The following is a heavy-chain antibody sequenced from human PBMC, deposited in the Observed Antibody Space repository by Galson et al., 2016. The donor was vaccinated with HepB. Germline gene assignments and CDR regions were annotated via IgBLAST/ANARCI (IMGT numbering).Heavy chain of an antibody. D-gene: IGHD3-10*01. CDR2: IFGGGST. V-gene: IGHV3-53*01. J-gene: IGHJ4*02. CDR3: TRDLHGDGPNPAVHRGDY. Sequence: SLRLSCAVSGFTLNTNNMTWVRQAPGKGLEWVSVIFGGGSTYYADSVAGRFIISKDDSQNIVYLQMKRLTADDTAVYYFTRDLHGDGPNPAVHRGDYWGQGTLVTVSS. CDR1: GFTLNTNN.